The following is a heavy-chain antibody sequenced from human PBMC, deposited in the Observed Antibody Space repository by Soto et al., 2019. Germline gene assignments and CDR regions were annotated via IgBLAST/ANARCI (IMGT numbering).Heavy chain of an antibody. CDR3: ARYMYSSSWYYYYYGMDV. V-gene: IGHV4-59*08. CDR1: GGSSGDYC. D-gene: IGHD6-13*01. J-gene: IGHJ6*02. CDR2: IYYSGST. Sequence: VAGGSSGDYCWRWIRQQPGKGLEWIGYIYYSGSTNYNPSLKSRVTISVDTSKNQFSLKLSSVTAADTAVYYCARYMYSSSWYYYYYGMDVWGHGTTVTVSS.